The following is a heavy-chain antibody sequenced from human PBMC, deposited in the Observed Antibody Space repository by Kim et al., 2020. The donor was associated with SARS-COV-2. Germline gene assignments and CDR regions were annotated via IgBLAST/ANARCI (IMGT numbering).Heavy chain of an antibody. CDR2: ISYDGSNK. V-gene: IGHV3-30*18. Sequence: GGSLRLSCAASGFTFSSYGMHWVRQAPGKGLEWVAVISYDGSNKYYADSVKGRFTISRDNSKNTLYLQMNSPRAEDTAGYYCANGVQGGGCGGDCSRLLTSFSMWGQGRMVTVSS. D-gene: IGHD2-21*01. J-gene: IGHJ3*01. CDR1: GFTFSSYG. CDR3: ANGVQGGGCGGDCSRLLTSFSM.